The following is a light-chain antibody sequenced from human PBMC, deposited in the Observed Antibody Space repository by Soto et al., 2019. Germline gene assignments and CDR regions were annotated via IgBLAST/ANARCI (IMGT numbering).Light chain of an antibody. CDR1: SSNIGRNY. V-gene: IGLV1-47*02. CDR2: SDN. CDR3: ATWDDSLGGPV. Sequence: QSVLTQTPSVSGTPGQRVNISCSGSSSNIGRNYVYWYHQFPGTAPKLLIYSDNERPSGVPDRFSGSKSGTSASLAISGLRSGDEADYHCATWDDSLGGPVFGGGTKLTVL. J-gene: IGLJ2*01.